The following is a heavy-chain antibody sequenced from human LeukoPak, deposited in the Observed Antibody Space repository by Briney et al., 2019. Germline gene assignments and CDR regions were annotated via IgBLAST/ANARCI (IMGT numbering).Heavy chain of an antibody. J-gene: IGHJ4*02. D-gene: IGHD6-19*01. CDR1: GSSISSYY. CDR3: ARVGVAGAYYFDY. V-gene: IGHV4-59*01. Sequence: SETLSLTCTVSGSSISSYYWSWIRQPPGKGLEWIGYIYYSGSTNYNPSLKSRVTISVDTSKNQFSLKLSSVTAADTAVYYCARVGVAGAYYFDYWGQGTLVTVSS. CDR2: IYYSGST.